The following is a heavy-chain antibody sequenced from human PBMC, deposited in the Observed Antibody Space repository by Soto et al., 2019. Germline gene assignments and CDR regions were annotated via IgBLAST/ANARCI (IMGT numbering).Heavy chain of an antibody. CDR3: ASHTRVVVAPLDV. D-gene: IGHD2-15*01. CDR1: GFTISSGDYY. J-gene: IGHJ6*02. CDR2: IYYSGST. Sequence: SETLSLTCTFSGFTISSGDYYWSWIRQPPGKGLEWIGYIYYSGSTYYNPSLKSRVTISVDTSKNQFSLKLSSVTAADTAVYYCASHTRVVVAPLDVWGQGTTVTVSS. V-gene: IGHV4-30-4*01.